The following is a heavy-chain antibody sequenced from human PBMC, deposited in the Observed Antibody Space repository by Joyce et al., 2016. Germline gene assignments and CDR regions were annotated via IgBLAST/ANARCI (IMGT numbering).Heavy chain of an antibody. J-gene: IGHJ6*02. Sequence: QVQLVESGGGVVQPGRSLRLSCAASGFPFSSYGMHWVRQARGRGLEWVAVIWFDGTKKYYPGSVKGRFTISRDNSKDTLYLQMNSLTGEDTAVYYCARDGSQQQTYGLDVWGQGTTVTVSS. D-gene: IGHD6-13*01. CDR1: GFPFSSYG. CDR2: IWFDGTKK. V-gene: IGHV3-33*01. CDR3: ARDGSQQQTYGLDV.